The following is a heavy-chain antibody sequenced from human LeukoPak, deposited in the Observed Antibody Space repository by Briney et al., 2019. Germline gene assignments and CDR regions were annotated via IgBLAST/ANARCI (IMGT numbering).Heavy chain of an antibody. J-gene: IGHJ4*02. CDR3: ARVALVFDY. CDR2: INHSGST. Sequence: SETLSLTCTVSGGSIRSYYWSWIRQPPGKGLEWIGEINHSGSTNYNPSLKSRVTISVDTSKNQFSLKLSSVTAADTAVYYCARVALVFDYWGQGTLVTVSS. V-gene: IGHV4-34*01. D-gene: IGHD2-8*02. CDR1: GGSIRSYY.